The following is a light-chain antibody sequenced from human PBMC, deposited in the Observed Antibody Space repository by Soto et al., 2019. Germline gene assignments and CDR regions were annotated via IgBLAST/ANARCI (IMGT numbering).Light chain of an antibody. V-gene: IGLV2-14*01. Sequence: QSVLTQPASVSGSPGQSFTISCTGTSSDYVSWFQHHPGKAPKLMIYEVSYRPSGVSNRFSGSKSGDTASLTISGLQADDEADYYCTSYRSGRTRVFGSGTKVTVL. CDR1: SSDY. CDR3: TSYRSGRTRV. CDR2: EVS. J-gene: IGLJ1*01.